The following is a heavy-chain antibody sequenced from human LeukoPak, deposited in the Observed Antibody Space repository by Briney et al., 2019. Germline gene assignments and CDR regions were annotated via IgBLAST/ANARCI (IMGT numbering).Heavy chain of an antibody. D-gene: IGHD3-22*01. J-gene: IGHJ4*02. CDR3: VRDDDRPDNGLDY. V-gene: IGHV3-48*01. CDR2: ITGSSGNI. CDR1: AFTFSVYS. Sequence: PGGSLRLSCAASAFTFSVYSMNWVRQAPGKGLEWVAYITGSSGNIYYADSVKGRFTISRDNSKNTLYLQMNSLRAEDTAVYYCVRDDDRPDNGLDYWGQGTLVTVSS.